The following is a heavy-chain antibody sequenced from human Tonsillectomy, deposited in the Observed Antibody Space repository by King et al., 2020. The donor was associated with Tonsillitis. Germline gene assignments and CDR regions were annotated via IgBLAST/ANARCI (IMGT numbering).Heavy chain of an antibody. V-gene: IGHV3-23*04. CDR3: ASDWRRGSPAGWCCSY. CDR2: NSARASST. CDR1: GLTFSSYA. J-gene: IGHJ1*01. D-gene: IGHD2-21*01. Sequence: VQLVESGGGLVQPGGSLRLSCAASGLTFSSYAMSWVRPAPGKGLEWVSVNSARASSTFYANSVKGRLTVSRDNSKNALYLQMNSLSVADTAIYYCASDWRRGSPAGWCCSYWGPGTMVTVSS.